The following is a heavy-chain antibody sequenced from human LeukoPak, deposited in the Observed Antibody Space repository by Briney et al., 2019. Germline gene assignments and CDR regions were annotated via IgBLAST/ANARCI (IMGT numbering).Heavy chain of an antibody. CDR2: IKQDGSEK. D-gene: IGHD6-19*01. CDR1: GFTFSSYW. J-gene: IGHJ5*02. Sequence: PGGSLTLSCEDSGFTFSSYWMSWVRQAPGKGLEWVANIKQDGSEKYYVDSVKGRFTISRDNAKNSLYLQMNSLRAEDTAVYYCATGWYSSGWYWFDPWGQGTLVTVSS. V-gene: IGHV3-7*01. CDR3: ATGWYSSGWYWFDP.